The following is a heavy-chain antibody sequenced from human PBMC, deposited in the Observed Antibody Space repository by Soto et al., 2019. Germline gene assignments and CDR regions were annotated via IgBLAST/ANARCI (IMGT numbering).Heavy chain of an antibody. D-gene: IGHD2-15*01. CDR3: ARGDCSGGTCYLGYYYMDV. CDR1: GGSISSYY. J-gene: IGHJ6*03. Sequence: QVQLQESGPGLVKPSETLSLTCTVSGGSISSYYWSWIRQPPGRGLERIGYIYYSGSTNYNPSLKSRVTIPVDTSKNQFSLKLSSVTAADTAFYYCARGDCSGGTCYLGYYYMDVWGKGTTVTVSS. V-gene: IGHV4-59*01. CDR2: IYYSGST.